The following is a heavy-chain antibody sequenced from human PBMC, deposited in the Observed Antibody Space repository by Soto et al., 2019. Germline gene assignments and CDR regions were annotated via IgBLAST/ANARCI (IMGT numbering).Heavy chain of an antibody. CDR2: INPSGGST. D-gene: IGHD2-2*02. Sequence: ASVKVSCKASGYTFTSYYMHWVRQAPGQGLEWMGIINPSGGSTSYAQKFQGRVTMTRDTSTSTVYMELSSLRSEDTAVYYCASWTRCSSTSCYNGPGVAFDTWGQGTMVTVSS. CDR1: GYTFTSYY. V-gene: IGHV1-46*01. CDR3: ASWTRCSSTSCYNGPGVAFDT. J-gene: IGHJ3*02.